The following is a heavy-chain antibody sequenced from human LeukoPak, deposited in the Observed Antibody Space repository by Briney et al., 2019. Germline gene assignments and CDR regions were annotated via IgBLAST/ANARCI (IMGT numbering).Heavy chain of an antibody. J-gene: IGHJ4*02. CDR2: INQSGTT. D-gene: IGHD3-16*02. V-gene: IGHV4-34*01. CDR1: GGSFSDNY. Sequence: SETLSLTCAIYGGSFSDNYWSWIRQPPGKGLEWIGEINQSGTTNYNPYIKSPVTISVDTSTNQFSLKLSSVTAADTAVYYCARTSKSPYDYVWGSDQLPYLFDYWGQGTLVTVSS. CDR3: ARTSKSPYDYVWGSDQLPYLFDY.